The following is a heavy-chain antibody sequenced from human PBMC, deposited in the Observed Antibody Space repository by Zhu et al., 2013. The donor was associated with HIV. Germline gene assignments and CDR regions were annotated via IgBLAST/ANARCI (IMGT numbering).Heavy chain of an antibody. CDR2: IIPFLGEA. D-gene: IGHD5-18*01. CDR3: ARDWKTPMACYFDL. V-gene: IGHV1-69*01. J-gene: IGHJ2*01. CDR1: GGTFSNYG. Sequence: QVQLVQSGAEVKKVGSSVKVSCKASGGTFSNYGITWVRQAPGQGLEWMGGIIPFLGEATYAQRFQGRVTITADETTSTAYMELSSLRSEDTAVYFCARDWKTPMACYFDLWGRGTLVTVSS.